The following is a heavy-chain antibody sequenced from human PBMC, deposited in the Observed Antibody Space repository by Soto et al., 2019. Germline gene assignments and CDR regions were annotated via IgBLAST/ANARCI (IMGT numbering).Heavy chain of an antibody. Sequence: EVQLLESGGGLVQPGGSLRPSCAASGLTFNTNAMTWVRQAPGKGLEWVSAISGGGDTTSYADSVKGRFTVSRDGSKNTLYLQMSSLRAEDTALYYCAKGRGGSGSLTPRVDFWGQGTLVTVSS. D-gene: IGHD3-10*01. CDR1: GLTFNTNA. CDR2: ISGGGDTT. J-gene: IGHJ4*02. CDR3: AKGRGGSGSLTPRVDF. V-gene: IGHV3-23*01.